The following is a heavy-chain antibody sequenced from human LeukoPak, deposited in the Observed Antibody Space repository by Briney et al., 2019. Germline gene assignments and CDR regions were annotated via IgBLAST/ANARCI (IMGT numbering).Heavy chain of an antibody. D-gene: IGHD1-26*01. CDR3: ARGGSYLSAFDI. CDR1: GFTFSNYG. Sequence: GGSLRLSCAASGFTFSNYGIHWVRQAPGKGLEWVTFIRSDGSNKYYADSVKGRFTISRDNSKNTLYLQMNSLRAEDTAVYYCARGGSYLSAFDIWGQGTMVTVSS. V-gene: IGHV3-30*02. CDR2: IRSDGSNK. J-gene: IGHJ3*02.